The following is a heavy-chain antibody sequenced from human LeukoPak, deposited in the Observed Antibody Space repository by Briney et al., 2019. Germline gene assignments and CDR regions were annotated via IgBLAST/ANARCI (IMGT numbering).Heavy chain of an antibody. CDR1: GGSISSSSYY. CDR2: IYYSGST. J-gene: IGHJ6*03. CDR3: ARGYCSSTSCYRRDYYYMDV. V-gene: IGHV4-39*07. Sequence: PSETLSLTCTVSGGSISSSSYYWGWIRQPPGKGLEWIGSIYYSGSTYYNPSLKSRVTISVDTSKNQFSLKLSSVTAADTAVYYCARGYCSSTSCYRRDYYYMDVWGKGTTVTVSS. D-gene: IGHD2-2*01.